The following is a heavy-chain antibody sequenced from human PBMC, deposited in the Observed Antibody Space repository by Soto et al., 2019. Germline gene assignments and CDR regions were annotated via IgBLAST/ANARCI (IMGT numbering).Heavy chain of an antibody. V-gene: IGHV1-2*02. Sequence: ASVKVSCKASGYTFTGYYMHWVRQAPGQGLVWMGWINPNSGGTNYAQKFQGRVTMTRDTSISTAYMELSRLRSDDTAVYYCARVVYYDSSGSPDAAFDIWGQGTMVTVSS. D-gene: IGHD3-22*01. CDR2: INPNSGGT. J-gene: IGHJ3*02. CDR3: ARVVYYDSSGSPDAAFDI. CDR1: GYTFTGYY.